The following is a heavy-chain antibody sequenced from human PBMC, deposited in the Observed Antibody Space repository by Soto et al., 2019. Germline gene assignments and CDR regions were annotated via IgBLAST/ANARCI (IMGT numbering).Heavy chain of an antibody. V-gene: IGHV1-2*02. D-gene: IGHD3-3*01. CDR2: IGPESGAT. J-gene: IGHJ4*02. Sequence: QVQLVQSGAEVKKPGASVKVSCKASGYTFTGHYIHWVRQAPEQGPEWMGEIGPESGATRYAQKFRGRVTMTMDLSITTVYMELKNLSPDDTAVYYCGRGRSGQIVVFYWGQGTPVTVSS. CDR3: GRGRSGQIVVFY. CDR1: GYTFTGHY.